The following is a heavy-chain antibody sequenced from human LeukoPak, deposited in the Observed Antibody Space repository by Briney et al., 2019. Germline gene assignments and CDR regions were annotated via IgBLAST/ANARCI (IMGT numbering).Heavy chain of an antibody. D-gene: IGHD3-3*01. CDR2: VHLDGRT. J-gene: IGHJ4*02. CDR1: GGSISSGYYY. V-gene: IGHV4-39*07. Sequence: SETLSLTCTVSGGSISSGYYYWGWIRQPPGKGLEWIGEVHLDGRTNYNPSLKSRLIMSVDLPENHISLKLTSVTAADTAVYYCAREGGFYRPLDYSGQGTLVTVSS. CDR3: AREGGFYRPLDY.